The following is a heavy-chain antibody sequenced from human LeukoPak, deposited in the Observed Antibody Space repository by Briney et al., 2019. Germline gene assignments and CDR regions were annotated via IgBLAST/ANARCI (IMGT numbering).Heavy chain of an antibody. V-gene: IGHV3-30*18. CDR3: AKPTYYDFWSGYTEKNYFDP. D-gene: IGHD3-3*01. CDR2: ISYDGSNK. J-gene: IGHJ4*02. Sequence: GGSLRLSCAASGFTFSSYGMHWVRQAPGKGLEWVAVISYDGSNKYYADSVKGRFTISRDNSKNTLYLQMNSLRAEDTAVYYCAKPTYYDFWSGYTEKNYFDPWGQGTLVTVSS. CDR1: GFTFSSYG.